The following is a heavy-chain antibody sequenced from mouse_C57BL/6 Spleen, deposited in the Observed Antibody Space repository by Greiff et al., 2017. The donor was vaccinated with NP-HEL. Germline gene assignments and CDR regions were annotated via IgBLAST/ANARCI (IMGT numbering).Heavy chain of an antibody. Sequence: QVQLKHSGPELVKPGASVKISCKASGYAFSSSWMNWVKQRPGKGLEWIGRIYPGDGDTNYNGKFKGKATLTADKSSSTAYMQLSSLTSEDSAVYFCARSREAMDYWGQGTSVTVSS. CDR3: ARSREAMDY. V-gene: IGHV1-82*01. J-gene: IGHJ4*01. CDR2: IYPGDGDT. CDR1: GYAFSSSW.